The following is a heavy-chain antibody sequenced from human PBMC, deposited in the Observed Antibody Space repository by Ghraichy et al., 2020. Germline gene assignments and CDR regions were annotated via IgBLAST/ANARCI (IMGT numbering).Heavy chain of an antibody. D-gene: IGHD1-1*01. CDR3: ARLGAKGTLDY. J-gene: IGHJ4*02. V-gene: IGHV3-7*03. CDR1: GFTFSTYW. Sequence: GSLNISCAASGFTFSTYWMSWVRQTPGGGLEWVASLNQDGSEKFYVDSVKGRFTISRDNAKNSLYLQMNSLRADDTAVYYCARLGAKGTLDYWGQGTLVTVSS. CDR2: LNQDGSEK.